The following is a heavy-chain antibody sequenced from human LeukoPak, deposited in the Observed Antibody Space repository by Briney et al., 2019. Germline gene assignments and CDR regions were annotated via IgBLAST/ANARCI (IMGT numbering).Heavy chain of an antibody. CDR1: GGSISTYY. J-gene: IGHJ4*02. CDR2: VHYSGST. CDR3: ARTHGGTYTEGYFFDY. D-gene: IGHD1-26*01. Sequence: SETLSLTCSVSGGSISTYYWSWLRQPPGRGLEWIGYVHYSGSTNSNPSLKRRVNISVDTSKNQFSLKLRSVTAADTAVYYCARTHGGTYTEGYFFDYWGQGTLVTVSS. V-gene: IGHV4-59*01.